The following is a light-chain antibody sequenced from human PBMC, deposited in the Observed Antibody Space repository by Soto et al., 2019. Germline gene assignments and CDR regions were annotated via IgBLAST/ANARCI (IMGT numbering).Light chain of an antibody. J-gene: IGLJ1*01. V-gene: IGLV2-18*02. CDR3: SSDAGGSKYV. CDR2: EVS. Sequence: QSALTQPPSVSGSPGQSVTISCTGTSSDVGSYNRVSWYQQPPGTAPKLMIYEVSNRPSGVPDRFSGSKSGNTASLTISGLQAEDEADYYCSSDAGGSKYVLGTGTKL. CDR1: SSDVGSYNR.